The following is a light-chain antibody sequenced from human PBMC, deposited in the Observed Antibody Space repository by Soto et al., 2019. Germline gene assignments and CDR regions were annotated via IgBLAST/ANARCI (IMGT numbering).Light chain of an antibody. V-gene: IGKV3-20*01. CDR3: QQYGSSPWT. J-gene: IGKJ1*01. CDR2: GTS. CDR1: QSLLHSNGYNY. Sequence: DIVMTQSPLSLPVTPGEPASISCRSSQSLLHSNGYNYLAWYQQKPGQAPRLLIYGTSSRATGIPDRFSGSGSGTDFTLTINRLEPEDFVIYYCQQYGSSPWTFGQGTKVEIK.